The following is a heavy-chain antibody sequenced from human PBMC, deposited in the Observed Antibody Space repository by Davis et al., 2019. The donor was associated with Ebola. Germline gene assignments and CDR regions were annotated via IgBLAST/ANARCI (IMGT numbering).Heavy chain of an antibody. J-gene: IGHJ4*02. CDR3: ARGGVGATWGSDY. CDR2: IYSGGST. V-gene: IGHV3-66*01. Sequence: GGSLRLSCAASGFTVSSNYMSWVRQAPGKGLEWVSVIYSGGSTYYADSVKGRFTISRDNAKNSLYLQMNSLRAEDTAVYYCARGGVGATWGSDYWGQGTLVTVSS. CDR1: GFTVSSNY. D-gene: IGHD1-26*01.